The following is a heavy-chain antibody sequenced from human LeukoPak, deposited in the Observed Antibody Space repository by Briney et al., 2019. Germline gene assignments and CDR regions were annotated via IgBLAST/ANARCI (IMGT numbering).Heavy chain of an antibody. CDR1: EGTFSSYA. Sequence: ASVKVSCKASEGTFSSYAISWVRQAPGQGLEWMGWVSAYNGNTNYAQKLQGRVTMTTDTSTSTAYMELRSLRSDDTAVYYCARVPPIADTAMVYYYYYGMDVWGQGTTVTVSS. J-gene: IGHJ6*02. V-gene: IGHV1-18*01. D-gene: IGHD5-18*01. CDR3: ARVPPIADTAMVYYYYYGMDV. CDR2: VSAYNGNT.